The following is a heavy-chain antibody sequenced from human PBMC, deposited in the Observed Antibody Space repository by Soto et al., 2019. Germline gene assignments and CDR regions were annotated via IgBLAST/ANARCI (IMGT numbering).Heavy chain of an antibody. CDR3: ARASWAHAFDI. CDR2: INSDGSST. J-gene: IGHJ3*02. V-gene: IGHV3-74*01. Sequence: LRLSCAASGFTFSSYWMHWVRQAPGKGLVWVSRINSDGSSTSYADSVKGRFTISRDNAKNMLYLQMNSLRAEDTAVYYCARASWAHAFDIWGQGTMVTVSS. CDR1: GFTFSSYW. D-gene: IGHD3-16*01.